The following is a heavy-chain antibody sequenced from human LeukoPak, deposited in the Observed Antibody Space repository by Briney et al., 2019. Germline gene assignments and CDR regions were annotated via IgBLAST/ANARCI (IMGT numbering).Heavy chain of an antibody. J-gene: IGHJ4*02. CDR2: MNPNSGNT. V-gene: IGHV1-8*01. CDR3: ARGRYDFWSAYPPLKC. D-gene: IGHD3-3*01. Sequence: ASVKLSCKASGYTFTSYDIHWVRQATGQGLEWLGWMNPNSGNTGYAQKFQGRVTMTRNTSISTAYMELSSLRSEDTAVYYCARGRYDFWSAYPPLKCWGQGTLVTVSS. CDR1: GYTFTSYD.